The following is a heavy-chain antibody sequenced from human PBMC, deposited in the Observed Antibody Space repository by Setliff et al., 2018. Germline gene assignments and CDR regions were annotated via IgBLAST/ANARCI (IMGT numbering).Heavy chain of an antibody. J-gene: IGHJ4*02. CDR3: ARVGSLAPLYYGNY. Sequence: ASVKVSCKASGYIFTSYGFSWVRQAPGQGLEWMGRINPNSGGINYAQKFQGRVTMTRDTSISTAYMELSRLRSDDTAVYYCARVGSLAPLYYGNYWGQGTLVTVSS. CDR1: GYIFTSYG. CDR2: INPNSGGI. V-gene: IGHV1-2*06. D-gene: IGHD3-10*01.